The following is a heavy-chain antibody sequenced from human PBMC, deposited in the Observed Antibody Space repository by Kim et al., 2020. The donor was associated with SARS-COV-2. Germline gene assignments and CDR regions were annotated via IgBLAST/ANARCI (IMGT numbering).Heavy chain of an antibody. CDR3: ARVVERVVIDI. CDR1: GFTFSDYY. J-gene: IGHJ3*02. D-gene: IGHD3-3*01. CDR2: ISSSSSYT. Sequence: GGSLRLSCAASGFTFSDYYMSWIRQAPGKGLEWVSYISSSSSYTNYADSVKGRFTISRDNAKNSLYLQMNSLRAEDTAVYYCARVVERVVIDIWGQGTMVTVSS. V-gene: IGHV3-11*05.